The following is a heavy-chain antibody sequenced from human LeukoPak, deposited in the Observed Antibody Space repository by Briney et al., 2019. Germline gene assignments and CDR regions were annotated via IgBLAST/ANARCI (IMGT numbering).Heavy chain of an antibody. CDR2: IGSSSTYI. D-gene: IGHD1-26*01. Sequence: KPGGSLRLSCAASGFTFSDYAMDWVRQAPGKGLEWVSYIGSSSTYIYYADSVKGRFTISRDNSKTTLYLQMNSLRAEDTAVYYCAKGNWGERLDWYFDLWGRGTLVTVSS. V-gene: IGHV3-21*04. CDR3: AKGNWGERLDWYFDL. J-gene: IGHJ2*01. CDR1: GFTFSDYA.